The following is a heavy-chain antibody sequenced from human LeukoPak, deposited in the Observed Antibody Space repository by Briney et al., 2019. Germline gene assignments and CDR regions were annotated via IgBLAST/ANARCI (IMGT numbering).Heavy chain of an antibody. D-gene: IGHD5-18*01. CDR3: ANRGYSHGHGYYFDS. Sequence: PSQTLSLTCTVSGGSISSGGYYWSWIRQHPGKGLEWIGYIYYSGSTYYNPSLKSRVTISVDTSKNQFSLKLSSVTAADTAVYYCANRGYSHGHGYYFDSWGLGTLVTVSS. J-gene: IGHJ4*02. V-gene: IGHV4-31*03. CDR2: IYYSGST. CDR1: GGSISSGGYY.